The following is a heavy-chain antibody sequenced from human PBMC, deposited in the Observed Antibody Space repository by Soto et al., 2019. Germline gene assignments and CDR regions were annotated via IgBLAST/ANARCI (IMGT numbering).Heavy chain of an antibody. CDR1: GYTFTSYY. J-gene: IGHJ3*02. Sequence: ASVKVSCKASGYTFTSYYMHWVRQAPGQGLEWMGIINPSGGSTSYAQKFQGRVTMTRDTSTSTVYMELSSLRSEDTAVYYCARVFALGCGGSCLHAFDIWGQGTMVT. D-gene: IGHD2-15*01. CDR2: INPSGGST. CDR3: ARVFALGCGGSCLHAFDI. V-gene: IGHV1-46*03.